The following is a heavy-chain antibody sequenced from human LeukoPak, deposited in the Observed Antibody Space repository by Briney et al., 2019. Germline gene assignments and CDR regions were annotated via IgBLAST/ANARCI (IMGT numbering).Heavy chain of an antibody. CDR1: GDSISSADYS. D-gene: IGHD2-15*01. CDR2: IYYSGST. J-gene: IGHJ3*02. CDR3: ARLASGVDAFDI. V-gene: IGHV4-61*08. Sequence: SETLSLTCTVSGDSISSADYSWSWIRQPPGKGLEWIGYIYYSGSTNYNPSLKSRVTISVDTSKNQFSLKLSSVTAADTAVYYCARLASGVDAFDIWGQGTMVTVSS.